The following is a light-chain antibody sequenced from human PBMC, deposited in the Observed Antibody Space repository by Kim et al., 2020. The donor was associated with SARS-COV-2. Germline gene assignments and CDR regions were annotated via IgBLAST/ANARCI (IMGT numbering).Light chain of an antibody. CDR3: QHRGNWPPLT. CDR1: QSVSNY. CDR2: DAS. Sequence: YPGARATRTCRASQSVSNYLAWYQQKPGQAPRLLIYDASKRAAGIPARFSGRGSGTDFTLTISSLEPEDSAVYYCQHRGNWPPLTFGGGTKVEIK. V-gene: IGKV3-11*01. J-gene: IGKJ4*01.